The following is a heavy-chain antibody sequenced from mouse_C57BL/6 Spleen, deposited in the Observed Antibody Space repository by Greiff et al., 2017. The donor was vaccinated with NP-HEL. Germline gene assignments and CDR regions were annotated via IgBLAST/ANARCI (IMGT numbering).Heavy chain of an antibody. V-gene: IGHV1-82*01. CDR2: IYPGDGDT. CDR3: ARSGDYDWYFDV. CDR1: GYAFSSSW. J-gene: IGHJ1*03. D-gene: IGHD2-4*01. Sequence: QVQLKESGPELVKPGASVKISCKASGYAFSSSWMNWVKQRPGKGLEWIGRIYPGDGDTNYNGKFKGKATLTADTSSSTAYMQLSSLTSEDSAVYFCARSGDYDWYFDVWGTGTTVTVSS.